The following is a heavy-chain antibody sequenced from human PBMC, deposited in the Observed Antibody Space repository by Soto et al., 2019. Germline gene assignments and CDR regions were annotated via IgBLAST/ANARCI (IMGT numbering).Heavy chain of an antibody. CDR3: ARGRCSGGSCYSDY. V-gene: IGHV4-30-4*01. D-gene: IGHD2-15*01. J-gene: IGHJ4*02. CDR2: IHDSGST. CDR1: GGSVSSGDFY. Sequence: SETLSLTCSVSGGSVSSGDFYWSWLRQPPGKGLEWIGFIHDSGSTFYNPSLRSRVTISLDTSVNQFSLKLTSVTAADTAVYYCARGRCSGGSCYSDYWGQGTLVTVSS.